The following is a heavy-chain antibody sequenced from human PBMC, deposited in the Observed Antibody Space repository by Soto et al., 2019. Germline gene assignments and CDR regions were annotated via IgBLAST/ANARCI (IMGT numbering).Heavy chain of an antibody. CDR3: AIDEKGVSDFWSGYPVDY. CDR1: GFTFSSYS. D-gene: IGHD3-3*01. Sequence: EVQLVESGGGLVQPGGSLRLSCAASGFTFSSYSMNLVRQAPGKGLEWVSYISSSSSTIYYADSVKGRFTISRDNAKNSLYLQMNSLRDEDTAVYYCAIDEKGVSDFWSGYPVDYWGQGTLVTVSS. J-gene: IGHJ4*02. CDR2: ISSSSSTI. V-gene: IGHV3-48*02.